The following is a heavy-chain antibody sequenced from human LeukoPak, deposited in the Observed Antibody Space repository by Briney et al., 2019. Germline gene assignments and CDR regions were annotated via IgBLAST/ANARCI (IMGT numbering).Heavy chain of an antibody. CDR2: ISYDGNNK. CDR3: ARLPGYCSSNSCYKMTIPFDY. J-gene: IGHJ4*02. V-gene: IGHV3-30-3*01. Sequence: GGSLRLSCAASGFTFSSYAMSWVRQAPGKGLEWVAVISYDGNNKYDADSVEGRFTISRDNSKNTLYLQMNSLRAEDTAVYYCARLPGYCSSNSCYKMTIPFDYWGQGTLVTVSS. CDR1: GFTFSSYA. D-gene: IGHD2-2*02.